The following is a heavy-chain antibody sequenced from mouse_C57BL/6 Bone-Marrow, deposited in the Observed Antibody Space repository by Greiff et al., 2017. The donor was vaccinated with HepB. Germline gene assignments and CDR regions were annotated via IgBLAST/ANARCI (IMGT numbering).Heavy chain of an antibody. D-gene: IGHD1-1*01. V-gene: IGHV1-64*01. CDR2: IPPNSGST. CDR3: ARGSTTVVNGSYAMDD. CDR1: GYTFTSYW. J-gene: IGHJ4*01. Sequence: QVQLQQPGAELVKPGASVKLSCKASGYTFTSYWMHWVKQRPGQGLEWIGMIPPNSGSTNYTEKYKSKATLTVDKSSSTAYMQLSSLTSEDSAVYYCARGSTTVVNGSYAMDDWGQGTSVTVSS.